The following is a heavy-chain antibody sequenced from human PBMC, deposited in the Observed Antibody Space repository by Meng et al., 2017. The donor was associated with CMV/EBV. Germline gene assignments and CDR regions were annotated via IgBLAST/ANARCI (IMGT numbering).Heavy chain of an antibody. V-gene: IGHV4-61*01. CDR1: GGSVSSGSYY. Sequence: SETLSLTCTVSGGSVSSGSYYWSWIRQPPGKGLEWIGYIYYSGSINYNPSLKSRVTISVDTSKNQFSLKLSSVTAAATAVYYCARGRDLDFWSGDYKGAFDPWGQGTLVTVSS. CDR3: ARGRDLDFWSGDYKGAFDP. D-gene: IGHD3-3*01. J-gene: IGHJ5*02. CDR2: IYYSGSI.